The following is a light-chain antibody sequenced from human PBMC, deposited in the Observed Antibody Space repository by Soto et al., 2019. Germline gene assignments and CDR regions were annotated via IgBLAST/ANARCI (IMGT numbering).Light chain of an antibody. CDR3: QQYATYWT. CDR1: QSISPW. Sequence: DIQMTQSPSTPSASVGDRVTITCRASQSISPWLAWYQQIPGEAPKLLIYKASSLESWVPSRFSGSGSGTEFTLTISSLQPDDVATYYCQQYATYWTFGQGTKVEIK. J-gene: IGKJ1*01. V-gene: IGKV1-5*03. CDR2: KAS.